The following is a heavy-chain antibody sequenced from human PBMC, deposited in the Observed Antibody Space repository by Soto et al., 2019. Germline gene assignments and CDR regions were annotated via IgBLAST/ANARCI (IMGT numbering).Heavy chain of an antibody. V-gene: IGHV1-18*04. Sequence: ASVKVSCKASGYIFSSYGISWVRQAPGQGLEWMGWISGYNGNTNYPQNAQGRVTMTTDTSTSTAYMELRNLTSDDSAVYYCVRATYFSDSSGYTRCLDYWGQGTLVTVSS. CDR1: GYIFSSYG. J-gene: IGHJ4*02. D-gene: IGHD3-22*01. CDR3: VRATYFSDSSGYTRCLDY. CDR2: ISGYNGNT.